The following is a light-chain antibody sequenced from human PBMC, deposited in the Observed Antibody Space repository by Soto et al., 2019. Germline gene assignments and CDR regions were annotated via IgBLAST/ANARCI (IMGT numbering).Light chain of an antibody. Sequence: DIQMTQSPSTLSASVGDRVTITCRASQSISIWLAWYQQKPGKAPKLLIYKASNLESGVPSRFSGSGSGTEFTLTISSLQPDDFATYYCQQYSNYWTFGQGTKVEIK. CDR1: QSISIW. V-gene: IGKV1-5*03. J-gene: IGKJ1*01. CDR2: KAS. CDR3: QQYSNYWT.